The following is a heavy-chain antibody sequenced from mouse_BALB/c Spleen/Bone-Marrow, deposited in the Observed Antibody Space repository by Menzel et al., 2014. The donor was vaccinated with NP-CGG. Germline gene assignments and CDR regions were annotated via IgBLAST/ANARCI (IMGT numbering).Heavy chain of an antibody. CDR2: INPTNGGT. Sequence: QVQLQQSGAELVKPGTSVKLSCKASGYTFTNYYIYWVKQTPGQGLEWIGEINPTNGGTNFNEKFRTKATLTVDKSSSTAYMQLSSLTSEDSAVYSCTALGRFACGGQGTPVTVSA. J-gene: IGHJ3*01. CDR1: GYTFTNYY. D-gene: IGHD4-1*01. CDR3: TALGRFAC. V-gene: IGHV1S16*01.